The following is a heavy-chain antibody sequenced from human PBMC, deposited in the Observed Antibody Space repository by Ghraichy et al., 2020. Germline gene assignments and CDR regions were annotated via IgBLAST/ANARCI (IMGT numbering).Heavy chain of an antibody. D-gene: IGHD6-19*01. Sequence: GGSLRLSCSASGFPFSYFAMGWVRQAPGKGLEWVSAITGSGGNTYYADSVKGRFTISRDNSKNTLYLQMNSLRADDTAVYYCAKDPGTSGWYFSLDYWGQGTLVPFPS. CDR3: AKDPGTSGWYFSLDY. V-gene: IGHV3-23*01. CDR1: GFPFSYFA. J-gene: IGHJ4*02. CDR2: ITGSGGNT.